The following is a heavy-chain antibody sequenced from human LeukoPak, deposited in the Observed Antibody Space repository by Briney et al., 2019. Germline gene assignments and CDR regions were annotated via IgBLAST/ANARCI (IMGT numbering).Heavy chain of an antibody. V-gene: IGHV3-23*01. D-gene: IGHD3-22*01. CDR3: AKRGVVIRVILVGFHKEAYYFDS. J-gene: IGHJ4*02. CDR1: GITLSNYA. CDR2: FSSSGGGT. Sequence: PGGSLRLSCAVSGITLSNYAMSWVRQAPGKGLEWVAGFSSSGGGTNYADSVKGRFTISRDNSKNTLYLQMNNLRVDDTAVYFCAKRGVVIRVILVGFHKEAYYFDSWGQGALVTVSS.